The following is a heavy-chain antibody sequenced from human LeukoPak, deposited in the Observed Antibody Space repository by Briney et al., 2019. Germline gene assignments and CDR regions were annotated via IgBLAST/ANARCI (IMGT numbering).Heavy chain of an antibody. J-gene: IGHJ2*01. Sequence: GGSLRLSCAASGVTFSGYAMHWVRQAPGKGLEWVAVISYGGSNKYYADSVKRRFIISRDNSKNTLYLQMNSLRAEATAVYYCARVIGIAAAGTWYFDLWGRGTLVTVSS. D-gene: IGHD6-13*01. CDR2: ISYGGSNK. V-gene: IGHV3-30*04. CDR1: GVTFSGYA. CDR3: ARVIGIAAAGTWYFDL.